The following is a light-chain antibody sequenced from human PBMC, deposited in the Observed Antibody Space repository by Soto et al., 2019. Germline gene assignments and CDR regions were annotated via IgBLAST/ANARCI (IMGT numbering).Light chain of an antibody. CDR2: LDRSGSY. Sequence: QLVLTQSSSASASLGSSVKLTCILSSGHSTYIIAWHQQQPGKAPRFLMTLDRSGSYNRGSGVPDRFSGSSSGADRYLTISTLQCEDEGDYYCETWYSTTHKVFGGGTKLTVL. J-gene: IGLJ3*02. CDR1: SGHSTYI. CDR3: ETWYSTTHKV. V-gene: IGLV4-60*02.